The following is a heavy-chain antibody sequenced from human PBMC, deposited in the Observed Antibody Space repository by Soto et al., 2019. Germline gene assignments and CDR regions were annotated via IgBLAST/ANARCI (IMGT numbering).Heavy chain of an antibody. Sequence: GESLKISCKGSGYSFAGYWITWVRQKPGKGLEWMGRMDPSDSHTYYSPSFRCHVTISVTKSITTVFLQWSSLRASDTAMYYCARKIYDSDTGPNFQYYFDSWGQGTTVTVSS. CDR1: GYSFAGYW. CDR2: MDPSDSHT. CDR3: ARKIYDSDTGPNFQYYFDS. J-gene: IGHJ4*02. D-gene: IGHD3-22*01. V-gene: IGHV5-10-1*01.